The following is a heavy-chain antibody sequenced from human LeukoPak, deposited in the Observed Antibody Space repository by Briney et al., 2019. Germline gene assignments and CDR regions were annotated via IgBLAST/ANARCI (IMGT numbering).Heavy chain of an antibody. CDR2: ISSDSSSI. Sequence: GGSLRLSCAASGFTFSSYKMNWVRQAPGKGLEWVSYISSDSSSIHHADSVKGRFTISRDNAKNSLYLQMNSLRAGDTAVYYCCRNFDYWGQGNLVTVSS. J-gene: IGHJ4*02. CDR3: CRNFDY. V-gene: IGHV3-48*01. CDR1: GFTFSSYK. D-gene: IGHD2-15*01.